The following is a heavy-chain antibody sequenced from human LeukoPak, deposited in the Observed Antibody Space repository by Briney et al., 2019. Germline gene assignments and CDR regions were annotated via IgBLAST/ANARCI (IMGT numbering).Heavy chain of an antibody. D-gene: IGHD5-24*01. J-gene: IGHJ5*02. CDR2: IYYSGSR. Sequence: SETLSLTCTVSDGSINSADYYWSWIRQHPGKGLEWIGYIYYSGSRYYNPSLKSRVSISIDTSKNQFSLNLSSVTAADTAVYYCARDLGGDGFNLRNWFDPWGQGTLVTVSS. V-gene: IGHV4-31*03. CDR3: ARDLGGDGFNLRNWFDP. CDR1: DGSINSADYY.